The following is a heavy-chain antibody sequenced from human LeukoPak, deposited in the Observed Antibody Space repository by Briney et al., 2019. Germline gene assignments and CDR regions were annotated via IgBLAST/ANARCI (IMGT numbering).Heavy chain of an antibody. Sequence: GSLRLSCAASGFTFSSYAMSWVRQAPGKGLEWVSAISGSGGSTYYADSVKGRFTISRDNSKNTLYLQMNSLGAEDTAVYHCAKELLSYYDILTGYPRGYFDYWGQGTLVTVSS. D-gene: IGHD3-9*01. J-gene: IGHJ4*02. CDR1: GFTFSSYA. V-gene: IGHV3-23*01. CDR3: AKELLSYYDILTGYPRGYFDY. CDR2: ISGSGGST.